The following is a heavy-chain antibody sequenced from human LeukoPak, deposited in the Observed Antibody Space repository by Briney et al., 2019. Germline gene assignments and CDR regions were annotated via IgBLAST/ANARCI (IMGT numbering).Heavy chain of an antibody. CDR3: ARDLNYDILTGRSWVDYYGMDV. CDR1: GGSISSGAYY. D-gene: IGHD3-9*01. CDR2: IYYSGSN. V-gene: IGHV4-30-4*01. Sequence: PSETLSLTCTVSGGSISSGAYYWSWIRQPPGKGLEWTGYIYYSGSNYSNPSLKSRVTISVDTSKNQFSLKLSSVTAADTAVYYCARDLNYDILTGRSWVDYYGMDVWGQGTTVTVSS. J-gene: IGHJ6*02.